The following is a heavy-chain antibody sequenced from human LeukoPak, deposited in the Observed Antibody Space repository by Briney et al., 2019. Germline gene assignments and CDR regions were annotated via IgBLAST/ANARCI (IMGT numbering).Heavy chain of an antibody. V-gene: IGHV4-39*01. CDR3: ARGYYYFDY. Sequence: SETLSLTCTVSGGSISSSSYYWGWVRQPPGRGLEWIGSIYYSGSTYYNPSLKSRVTISVDTSKNQFSLKLSSVTAADTAVYYCARGYYYFDYWGQGTLVTVST. CDR2: IYYSGST. D-gene: IGHD3-22*01. J-gene: IGHJ4*02. CDR1: GGSISSSSYY.